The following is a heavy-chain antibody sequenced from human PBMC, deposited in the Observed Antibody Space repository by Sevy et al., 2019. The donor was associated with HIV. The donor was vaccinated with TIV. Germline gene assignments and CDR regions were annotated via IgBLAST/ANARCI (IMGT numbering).Heavy chain of an antibody. CDR2: VSGGGDTT. CDR3: AKGGSTSGYYLNYFAY. D-gene: IGHD3-22*01. Sequence: GGSLRLSCAASGFTFNNYAMTWVRQAPGKGLEWDSAVSGGGDTTYYADSVKRRFTISRDNSKNTLYLQMNSLRAEDTAVYYCAKGGSTSGYYLNYFAYWGQGTLVTVSS. V-gene: IGHV3-23*01. J-gene: IGHJ4*02. CDR1: GFTFNNYA.